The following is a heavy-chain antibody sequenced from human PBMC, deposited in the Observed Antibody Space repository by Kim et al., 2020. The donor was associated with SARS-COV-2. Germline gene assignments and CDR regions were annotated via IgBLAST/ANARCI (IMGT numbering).Heavy chain of an antibody. CDR1: GFTFASHA. Sequence: GGSLRLSCVGSGFTFASHALSWVRQAPGKGLEWVSIIYTGGSSTFYADSVRGRFTISRDNSKNTLYLQMNILRAEDTAVYYCVKGSDTHYVLMDYWGQGTPVTVSS. CDR3: VKGSDTHYVLMDY. J-gene: IGHJ4*02. V-gene: IGHV3-23*03. CDR2: IYTGGSST. D-gene: IGHD3-16*01.